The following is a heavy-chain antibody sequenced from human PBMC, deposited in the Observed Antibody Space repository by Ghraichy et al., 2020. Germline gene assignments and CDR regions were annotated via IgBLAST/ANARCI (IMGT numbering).Heavy chain of an antibody. Sequence: GGSLRLSCAASGFIFSDAWMNWVRQAPGKGLEWVGRIKSKTEGGTTETDYAAPVKGRFTISRDDSKNTLYLQMNSLKTEDTAVYYCSTDLRWSGSYPLDYWGQGTLVTVSS. CDR3: STDLRWSGSYPLDY. J-gene: IGHJ4*02. V-gene: IGHV3-15*07. CDR1: GFIFSDAW. D-gene: IGHD1-26*01. CDR2: IKSKTEGGTTET.